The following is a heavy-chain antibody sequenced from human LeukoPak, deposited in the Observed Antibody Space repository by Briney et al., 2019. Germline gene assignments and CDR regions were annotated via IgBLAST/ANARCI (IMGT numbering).Heavy chain of an antibody. V-gene: IGHV1-8*01. D-gene: IGHD3-22*01. CDR3: VRVYHDGSFESGNWFDP. Sequence: ASVKVYCKASGYTFTNYNIDWVRQATGQGLEWMGWIKPNSGRAGCVQKFQGRVNITRDTSISTAYMELSSLRSEDTAVYYCVRVYHDGSFESGNWFDPWGQGTLVTVSS. CDR1: GYTFTNYN. CDR2: IKPNSGRA. J-gene: IGHJ5*02.